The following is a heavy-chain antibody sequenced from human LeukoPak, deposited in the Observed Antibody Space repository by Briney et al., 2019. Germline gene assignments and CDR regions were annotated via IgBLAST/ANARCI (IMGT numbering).Heavy chain of an antibody. CDR2: ISSSGSTI. D-gene: IGHD3-22*01. CDR1: GFTFSDYY. Sequence: GGSLRLSCAASGFTFSDYYMSWIRQAPGKGLEWVSYISSSGSTIYYADSVKGRFTISRDNAKNSLYLQMNSLRAEDTAVYYCARDSKSYDSRGSFDYWGQGTLVTVSS. V-gene: IGHV3-11*01. CDR3: ARDSKSYDSRGSFDY. J-gene: IGHJ4*02.